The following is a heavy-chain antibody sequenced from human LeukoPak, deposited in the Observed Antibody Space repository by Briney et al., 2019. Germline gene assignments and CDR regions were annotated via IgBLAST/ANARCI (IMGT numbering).Heavy chain of an antibody. D-gene: IGHD5-18*01. CDR3: AKDVDTAMASPYYYYMDV. V-gene: IGHV1-69*06. CDR2: IIPIFGTA. CDR1: GYTFTSYG. J-gene: IGHJ6*03. Sequence: ASVKVSCKASGYTFTSYGISWVRRAPGQGLEWMGGIIPIFGTANYAQKFQGRVTITADKSTSTAYMELSSLRSEDTAVYYCAKDVDTAMASPYYYYMDVWGKGTTVTVSS.